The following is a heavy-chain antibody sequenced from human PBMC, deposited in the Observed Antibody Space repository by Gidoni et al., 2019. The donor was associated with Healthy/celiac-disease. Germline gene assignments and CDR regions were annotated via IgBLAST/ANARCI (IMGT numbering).Heavy chain of an antibody. CDR3: ARCRFWTDYYDSSGLDAFDI. J-gene: IGHJ3*02. Sequence: EVQLVQSGAEVKKPGESLKISCKGYGYSFTSSWIGWVLQMPGKGLEWMGIIYPGDSDTRYSPSFQGQVTISADKSISTAYLQWSSLKASDTAMYYCARCRFWTDYYDSSGLDAFDIWGQGTMVTVSS. CDR1: GYSFTSSW. D-gene: IGHD3-22*01. CDR2: IYPGDSDT. V-gene: IGHV5-51*01.